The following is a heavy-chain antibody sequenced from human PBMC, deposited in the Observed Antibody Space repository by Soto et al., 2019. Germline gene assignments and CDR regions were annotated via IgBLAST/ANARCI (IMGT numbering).Heavy chain of an antibody. V-gene: IGHV4-59*08. CDR1: GGSISSYY. Sequence: PSETLSLTCTVSGGSISSYYWSWIRQPPGKGLEWIGYIYYSGSTNYNPSLKSRVTISVDTSKNQFSLKLSSVTAADTAVYYCARVVVVPAALDSYYMDVWCKGTMVTLSS. D-gene: IGHD2-2*01. J-gene: IGHJ6*03. CDR3: ARVVVVPAALDSYYMDV. CDR2: IYYSGST.